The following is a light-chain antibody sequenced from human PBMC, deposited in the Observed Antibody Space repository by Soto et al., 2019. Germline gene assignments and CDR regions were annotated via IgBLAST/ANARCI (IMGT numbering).Light chain of an antibody. V-gene: IGKV1-39*01. CDR1: QSISSY. Sequence: DIQMTQSPSSLSASVGDRVTITCRASQSISSYLNWYQQKPGKAPKLLIYAASSLHSGVPSRFSGSGSGTDFTLILSSLQPEDFATYYCQQSYSTLGTFGQGTKLEIK. CDR3: QQSYSTLGT. CDR2: AAS. J-gene: IGKJ2*01.